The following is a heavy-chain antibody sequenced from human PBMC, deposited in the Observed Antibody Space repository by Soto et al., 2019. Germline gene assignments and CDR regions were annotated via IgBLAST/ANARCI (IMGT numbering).Heavy chain of an antibody. D-gene: IGHD3-10*01. CDR3: AMVSMVRGVPLWHYY. Sequence: GASVKVSCKASGYTFTSYGISWVRQAPGQGLEWMGWISAYNGNTNYAQKLQGRVTMATDTSTSTAYMELRSLRSDDTAVYYCAMVSMVRGVPLWHYYWGQGTLVTVSS. CDR1: GYTFTSYG. CDR2: ISAYNGNT. J-gene: IGHJ4*02. V-gene: IGHV1-18*01.